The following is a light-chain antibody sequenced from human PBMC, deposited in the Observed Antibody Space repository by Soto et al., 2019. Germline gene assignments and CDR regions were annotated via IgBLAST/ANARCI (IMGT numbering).Light chain of an antibody. CDR1: QSLVYSGGNTY. Sequence: DVVMTQSPLSLSVILGQPASISCRSSQSLVYSGGNTYLSWFQQRPGQSPRRLIYEVSKRDSGVPDRFSGSGAGTDFTLKISRVEAEDLGVYHCMQGTHRPRTFGHGTKVDI. J-gene: IGKJ1*01. CDR3: MQGTHRPRT. CDR2: EVS. V-gene: IGKV2-30*01.